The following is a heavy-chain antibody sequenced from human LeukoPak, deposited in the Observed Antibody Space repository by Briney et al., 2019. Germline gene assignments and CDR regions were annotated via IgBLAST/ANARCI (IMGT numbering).Heavy chain of an antibody. D-gene: IGHD4-17*01. Sequence: GASVKVSCKASGYTFTGYYMHWVRQAPGQGLEWMGWINPNSGGTNYAQKFQGRVTMTRDTSISTAYMELSRLRSDDTAVYYCARDGPVTVTQYYYYYYYMDVWGKGTTVTISS. J-gene: IGHJ6*03. CDR3: ARDGPVTVTQYYYYYYYMDV. CDR2: INPNSGGT. CDR1: GYTFTGYY. V-gene: IGHV1-2*02.